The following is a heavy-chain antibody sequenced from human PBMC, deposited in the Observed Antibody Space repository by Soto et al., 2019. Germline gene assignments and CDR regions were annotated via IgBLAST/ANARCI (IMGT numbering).Heavy chain of an antibody. D-gene: IGHD2-2*01. CDR1: GGSISSGGYY. V-gene: IGHV4-31*03. CDR2: IYYSGST. CDR3: ARVPKGVPAAMGGGYYYYGMDV. Sequence: KPSETLSLTCTVSGGSISSGGYYWSWIRQHPGKGLEWIGYIYYSGSTYYNPSLKSRVTISVDTSKNQFSLKLSYVTAADTDVYYCARVPKGVPAAMGGGYYYYGMDVWGQGTTVTVSS. J-gene: IGHJ6*02.